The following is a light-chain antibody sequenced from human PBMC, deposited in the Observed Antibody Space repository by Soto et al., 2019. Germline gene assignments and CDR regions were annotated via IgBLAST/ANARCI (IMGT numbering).Light chain of an antibody. CDR1: SSDVGGYDH. CDR2: EVS. CDR3: SSYTSSGTL. J-gene: IGLJ3*02. V-gene: IGLV2-14*01. Sequence: QTVVTQPASVSGSPGQSITISCSGTSSDVGGYDHVSWYQHHPGEAPKLMIYEVSYRPSGVSTRFSGSKSGNTASLTISGLQAEDEADYYCSSYTSSGTLFGGGTKLTVL.